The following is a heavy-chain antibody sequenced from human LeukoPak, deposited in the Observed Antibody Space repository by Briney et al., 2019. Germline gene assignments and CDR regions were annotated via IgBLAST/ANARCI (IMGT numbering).Heavy chain of an antibody. CDR3: ARHVYYGSGRSRYFDL. CDR1: GYYFTTYW. Sequence: GESLKISCKGSGYYFTTYWIGWVRQMPGKGLEWMGIIYPGDSETRYSPSFQGQVTISADKSISTAYLQWSSLKASDTAMYYCARHVYYGSGRSRYFDLWGRGTLVTVSS. D-gene: IGHD3-10*01. V-gene: IGHV5-51*01. J-gene: IGHJ2*01. CDR2: IYPGDSET.